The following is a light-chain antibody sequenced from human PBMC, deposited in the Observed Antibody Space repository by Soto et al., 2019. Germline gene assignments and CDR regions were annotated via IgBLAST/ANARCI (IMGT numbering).Light chain of an antibody. CDR1: NSDIGDYKF. Sequence: QSALTQPRSVSGSPGQSVAISCTGTNSDIGDYKFVSWYQQHPGKAPKVMIYDVSKRPSGVPDRFSGSKSGSTASLTISGLQAEDEADYYCCSYPGTHTWVFGGGTKVTVL. CDR2: DVS. CDR3: CSYPGTHTWV. V-gene: IGLV2-11*01. J-gene: IGLJ3*02.